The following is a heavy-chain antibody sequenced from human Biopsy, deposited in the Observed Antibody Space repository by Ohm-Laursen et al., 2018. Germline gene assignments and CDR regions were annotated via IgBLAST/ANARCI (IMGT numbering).Heavy chain of an antibody. CDR3: VKHWGGYNFDS. J-gene: IGHJ4*01. Sequence: SLRLSCSASGFTFNTYAMNWVRQAPGKGLEWVPHIDVSEDNTYYADSVRGRFTISRDNSRKMVHLQINSLRADDTAVYYCVKHWGGYNFDSWGQGTLVTVSS. V-gene: IGHV3-23*01. CDR2: IDVSEDNT. CDR1: GFTFNTYA. D-gene: IGHD7-27*01.